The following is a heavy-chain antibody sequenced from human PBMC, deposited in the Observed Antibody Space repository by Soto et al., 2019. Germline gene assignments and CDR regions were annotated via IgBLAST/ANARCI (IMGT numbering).Heavy chain of an antibody. J-gene: IGHJ6*02. CDR1: GYTFTGYY. CDR3: ARDGTYSSCWYSEVSGFGKYGMDV. Sequence: ASVKVSCKASGYTFTGYYMHWVRQAPGQGLEWMGWINPNSGGTNYAQKFQGRVTMTRDTSISTAYMELSRLRSDDTAVYYCARDGTYSSCWYSEVSGFGKYGMDVWGQGTTVTVSS. CDR2: INPNSGGT. V-gene: IGHV1-2*02. D-gene: IGHD6-13*01.